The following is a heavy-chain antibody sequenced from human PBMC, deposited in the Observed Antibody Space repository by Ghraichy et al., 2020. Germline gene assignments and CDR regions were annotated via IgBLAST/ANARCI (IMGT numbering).Heavy chain of an antibody. CDR2: IYTSGST. CDR1: GGSISSGSYY. CDR3: ARGGAAAGTIWFDP. J-gene: IGHJ5*02. Sequence: SETLSLTCTVSGGSISSGSYYWSWIRQPAGKGLEWIGRIYTSGSTNYNPSLKSRVTISVDTSKNQFSLKLSSVTAADTAVYYCARGGAAAGTIWFDPWGQGTLVTVSS. D-gene: IGHD6-13*01. V-gene: IGHV4-61*02.